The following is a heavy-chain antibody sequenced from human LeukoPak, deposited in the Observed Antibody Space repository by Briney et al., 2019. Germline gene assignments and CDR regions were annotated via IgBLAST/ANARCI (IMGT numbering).Heavy chain of an antibody. CDR2: IYHSGST. Sequence: SETLSLTCAVSGGSIGSSNWWSWVRQPPGKGLEWIGEIYHSGSTNYNPSLKSRVTISVDKSKNQFSLKLSSVTAADTAVYYCASSLWFGELSLPTWGQGTLVTVSS. J-gene: IGHJ5*02. CDR3: ASSLWFGELSLPT. D-gene: IGHD3-10*01. CDR1: GGSIGSSNW. V-gene: IGHV4-4*02.